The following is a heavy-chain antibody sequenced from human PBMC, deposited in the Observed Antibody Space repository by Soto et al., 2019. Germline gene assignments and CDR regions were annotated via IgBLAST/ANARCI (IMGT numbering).Heavy chain of an antibody. CDR2: IYYSGST. V-gene: IGHV4-59*01. D-gene: IGHD6-6*01. Sequence: SETLSLTCTVSGGSISSYYWSWIRQPPGKGLEWIGYIYYSGSTNYNPSLKSRVTISVDTSKNQFSLKLSSVTAADTAVYYCARDIGGPYSSSSLYYYYGMDVWGQGTTVTVSS. CDR3: ARDIGGPYSSSSLYYYYGMDV. CDR1: GGSISSYY. J-gene: IGHJ6*02.